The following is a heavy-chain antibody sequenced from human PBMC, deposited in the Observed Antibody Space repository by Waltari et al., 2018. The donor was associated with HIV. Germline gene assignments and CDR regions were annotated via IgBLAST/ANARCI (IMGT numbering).Heavy chain of an antibody. CDR2: ISGSGGST. J-gene: IGHJ6*02. CDR3: AKDLSRRVGATSYYGMDV. CDR1: GFTFSSYA. V-gene: IGHV3-23*01. Sequence: EVQLLESGGGLVQPGGSLRLSCAASGFTFSSYALSWVRQAPGKGLEWVSAISGSGGSTYYADSVKGRFTISRDNSKNTLYLQMNSLRAEDTAVYYCAKDLSRRVGATSYYGMDVWGQGTTVTVSS. D-gene: IGHD1-26*01.